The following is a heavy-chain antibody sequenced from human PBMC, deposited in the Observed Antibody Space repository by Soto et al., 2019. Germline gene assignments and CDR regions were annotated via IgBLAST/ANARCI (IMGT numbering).Heavy chain of an antibody. CDR2: IYHSGST. Sequence: SETLSLTCTVSGYSIRNGYYWGWIRQPPGKGLEWIGTIYHSGSTYYNPSLKSRVTISVDASENHFSLKLSSVTAADTAVYYCARVGPYCGGDCYSPPPGGQGTLVTGSS. J-gene: IGHJ5*02. D-gene: IGHD2-21*02. CDR3: ARVGPYCGGDCYSPPP. V-gene: IGHV4-38-2*02. CDR1: GYSIRNGYY.